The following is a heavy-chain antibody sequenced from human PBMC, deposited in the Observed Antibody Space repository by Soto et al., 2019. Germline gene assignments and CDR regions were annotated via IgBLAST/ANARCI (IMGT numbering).Heavy chain of an antibody. CDR3: AKDVDTVYSSSWYEGPFDY. D-gene: IGHD6-13*01. Sequence: EVQLLESGGGLVQPGGSLRLSCAASGFTFSSYAMSWVRQAPGKGLEWVSAISGSGGSTYYADSVKGRFTISRDNSKNTLYLQMNSLRAEDTAVYYCAKDVDTVYSSSWYEGPFDYWGQGTLVTVSS. CDR1: GFTFSSYA. J-gene: IGHJ4*02. V-gene: IGHV3-23*01. CDR2: ISGSGGST.